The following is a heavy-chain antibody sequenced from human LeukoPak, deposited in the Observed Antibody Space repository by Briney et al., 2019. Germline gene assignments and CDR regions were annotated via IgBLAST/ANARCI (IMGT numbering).Heavy chain of an antibody. D-gene: IGHD3-22*01. Sequence: GGSLRLSCTASGFTFNTYTMNWVRQAPGKGPEWISSIGRSSIDKYYADSVRGRFTISRDNAKNSLYVQMSSLRVEDTAVYYCVGGDSRELWGQGTLVTVSS. CDR3: VGGDSREL. V-gene: IGHV3-21*01. J-gene: IGHJ4*02. CDR1: GFTFNTYT. CDR2: IGRSSIDK.